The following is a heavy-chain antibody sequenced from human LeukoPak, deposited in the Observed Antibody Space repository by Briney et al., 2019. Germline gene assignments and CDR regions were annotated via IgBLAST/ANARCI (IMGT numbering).Heavy chain of an antibody. CDR2: ISYDGSNK. CDR3: ATVTTESFDY. CDR1: GFTFSGYG. Sequence: PGGSLRLSCVASGFTFSGYGMHWVRQAPGKGLEWVAVISYDGSNKYYAGSVKGRFTISRDNSKNTLYLQMNSLRAEDTAVYYCATVTTESFDYWGQGTLVTVSS. V-gene: IGHV3-30*19. D-gene: IGHD4-17*01. J-gene: IGHJ4*02.